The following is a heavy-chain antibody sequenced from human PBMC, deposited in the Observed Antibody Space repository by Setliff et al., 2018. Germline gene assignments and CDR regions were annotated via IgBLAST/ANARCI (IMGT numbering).Heavy chain of an antibody. CDR3: TVYNTGSSKDHY. J-gene: IGHJ4*02. V-gene: IGHV4-59*12. CDR1: GGSISSYY. D-gene: IGHD2-8*02. CDR2: IYYSGST. Sequence: SESLSLTCTVSGGSISSYYWSWIRQPPGKGLEWIGYIYYSGSTNYNPSLKSRVTISVDTSKNQFSLKLSSVTAADTAVYYCTVYNTGSSKDHYWGQGTPVTVSS.